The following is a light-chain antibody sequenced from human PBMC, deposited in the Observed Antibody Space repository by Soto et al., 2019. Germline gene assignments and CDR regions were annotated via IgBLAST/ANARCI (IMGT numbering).Light chain of an antibody. CDR2: GAS. V-gene: IGKV3-20*01. CDR1: QSVSSSY. Sequence: EILLTQSPGTVSLSPGERATLSCRASQSVSSSYLAWYQQKPGQAPRLLIDGASSRATGIPDRFSASGSGTDFTLTISRLEPEDFAVYYCQQYGSSPRTFGQGTKVDIK. J-gene: IGKJ1*01. CDR3: QQYGSSPRT.